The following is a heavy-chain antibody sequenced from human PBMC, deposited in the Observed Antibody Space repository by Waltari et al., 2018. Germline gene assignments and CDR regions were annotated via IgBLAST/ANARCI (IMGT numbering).Heavy chain of an antibody. V-gene: IGHV3-23*01. J-gene: IGHJ6*02. Sequence: EVQLLESGGGLVQPGGSLRLSCAASGFTFSSYAMSWVRQAPGRGLEWVSAISGSGGSTYYADSVKGRFTISRDNSKNTLYLQMNSLRAEDTAVYYCAKDMGLPNSYYYYGMDVWGQGTTVTVSS. CDR1: GFTFSSYA. CDR2: ISGSGGST. CDR3: AKDMGLPNSYYYYGMDV. D-gene: IGHD1-26*01.